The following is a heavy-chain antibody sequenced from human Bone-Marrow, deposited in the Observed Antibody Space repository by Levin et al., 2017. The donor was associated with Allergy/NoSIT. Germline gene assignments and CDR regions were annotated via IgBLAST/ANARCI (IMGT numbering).Heavy chain of an antibody. CDR1: EFTFSRYP. V-gene: IGHV3-30-3*01. CDR3: TRGSGSYPWAVFDH. D-gene: IGHD1-26*01. Sequence: SCAASEFTFSRYPMHWVRQAPGKGLEWVAVMSHDGNFKSYADSVRGRFTISRDNSENTLYLQMNSLRPEDTAVYYCTRGSGSYPWAVFDHWGQGTLVTVSS. CDR2: MSHDGNFK. J-gene: IGHJ4*02.